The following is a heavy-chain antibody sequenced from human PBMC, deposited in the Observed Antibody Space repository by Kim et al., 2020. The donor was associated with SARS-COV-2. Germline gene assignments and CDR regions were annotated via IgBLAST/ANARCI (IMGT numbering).Heavy chain of an antibody. CDR3: AKGSFWGGDY. D-gene: IGHD7-27*01. CDR1: GFTFSDFS. J-gene: IGHJ4*02. Sequence: GGSLRLSCAASGFTFSDFSMSWIRQAPGKGLEWLSYISGSGSAIYYAASVKGRFTISRDNAKNSLYLQMNSLRVEDPAVYYCAKGSFWGGDYWGQGTLVTVSS. CDR2: ISGSGSAI. V-gene: IGHV3-11*01.